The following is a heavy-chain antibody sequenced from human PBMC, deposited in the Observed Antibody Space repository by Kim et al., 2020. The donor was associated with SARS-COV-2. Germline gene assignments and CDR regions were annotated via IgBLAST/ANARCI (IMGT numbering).Heavy chain of an antibody. J-gene: IGHJ3*02. CDR2: IIPILGIA. CDR3: ARATYYYDSSGYLPDLDAFDI. D-gene: IGHD3-22*01. V-gene: IGHV1-69*04. CDR1: VGTFSSYA. Sequence: SVKVSCKASVGTFSSYAISWVRQAPGQGLEWMGRIIPILGIANYAQKFQGRVTIIADKSTSTAYMELSSLRSEDTAVYYCARATYYYDSSGYLPDLDAFDIWGQGTLVTVSS.